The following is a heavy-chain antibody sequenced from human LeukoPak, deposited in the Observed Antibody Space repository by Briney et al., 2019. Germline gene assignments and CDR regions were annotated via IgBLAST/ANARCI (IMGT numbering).Heavy chain of an antibody. Sequence: GASVKVSCKASGYSFTGYDINWVRQATGQGLEWMGWMNPNTGDTGYAQKFQGRVTMTRNSSIDTPYMELSGLRSEDTAVYYCTRGSLSGSSRDYWGQGTLLTVSS. J-gene: IGHJ4*02. D-gene: IGHD1-26*01. CDR1: GYSFTGYD. V-gene: IGHV1-8*01. CDR3: TRGSLSGSSRDY. CDR2: MNPNTGDT.